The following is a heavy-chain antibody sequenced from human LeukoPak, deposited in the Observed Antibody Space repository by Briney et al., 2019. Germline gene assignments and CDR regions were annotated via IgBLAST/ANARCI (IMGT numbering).Heavy chain of an antibody. CDR3: AKDYYDSSIFSAPHLFAC. CDR1: GFTFSSHA. V-gene: IGHV3-23*01. J-gene: IGHJ4*02. CDR2: IRGSGGNT. Sequence: GGSLRLSCAASGFTFSSHAMTWVRQASGKRLEWVSSIRGSGGNTYYADSVKGRFTISRDNFQNTLYLQMNSLRAEDTAVYYCAKDYYDSSIFSAPHLFACWGQGTLVTVSS. D-gene: IGHD3-22*01.